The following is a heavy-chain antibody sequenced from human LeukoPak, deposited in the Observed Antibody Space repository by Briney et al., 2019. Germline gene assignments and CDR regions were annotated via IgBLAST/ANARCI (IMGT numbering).Heavy chain of an antibody. CDR2: ISWNSGSI. CDR3: ARDRVVAATPSPDP. CDR1: GFTFDDYA. Sequence: PGGSLRLSCAASGFTFDDYAMHWVRQAPGKGLEWVSGISWNSGSIGYADSVKGRFTISRDNAKNSLYLQMNSLRAEDTAVYYCARDRVVAATPSPDPWGQGTLVTVSS. V-gene: IGHV3-9*01. J-gene: IGHJ5*02. D-gene: IGHD2-15*01.